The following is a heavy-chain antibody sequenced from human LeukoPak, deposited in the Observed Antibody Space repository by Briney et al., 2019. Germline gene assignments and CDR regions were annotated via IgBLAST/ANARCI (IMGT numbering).Heavy chain of an antibody. CDR3: ARDLGWELQGYYFDY. D-gene: IGHD1-26*01. CDR1: GYTFTSYG. V-gene: IGHV1-18*01. CDR2: ISAYNGNT. J-gene: IGHJ4*02. Sequence: WASVKVSCKASGYTFTSYGISWVRQAPGQGLEWMGWISAYNGNTNYAQKLQGRVTMTTDTSTSTAYMELRSLRSDDTAVYYCARDLGWELQGYYFDYWGQGTLVTVSS.